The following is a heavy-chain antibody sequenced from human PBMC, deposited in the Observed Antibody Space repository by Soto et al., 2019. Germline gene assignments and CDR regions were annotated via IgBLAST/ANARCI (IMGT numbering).Heavy chain of an antibody. V-gene: IGHV4-39*01. Sequence: QLQLQESGPGLVKPSETLSLTCSVSGGSISSSSQYWDWIRQPPGKGLEWIGSIFYSGSTYYNPSLMSRVTISVDTSKNEFSLKLSSVTAADTAVYYCARHRRYGDYPYYFYYMDVWGKGTTVTVSS. CDR3: ARHRRYGDYPYYFYYMDV. D-gene: IGHD4-17*01. CDR2: IFYSGST. J-gene: IGHJ6*03. CDR1: GGSISSSSQY.